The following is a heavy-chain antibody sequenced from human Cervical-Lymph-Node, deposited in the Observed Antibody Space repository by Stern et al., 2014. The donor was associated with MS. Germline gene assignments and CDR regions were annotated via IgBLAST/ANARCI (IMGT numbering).Heavy chain of an antibody. V-gene: IGHV5-51*03. D-gene: IGHD2-2*03. CDR2: IYPGDSDT. CDR1: ENSFPSHW. Sequence: VQLVQSGAVVKRPGESLQISCQGSENSFPSHWIGWVRQMPGNGLELMGSIYPGDSDTRSSPSFQGQVTISADKSMNTAYLHWSSLKASDNAMYYCARLSMSWIDSWVISWGQGTLVTVSA. J-gene: IGHJ4*02. CDR3: ARLSMSWIDSWVIS.